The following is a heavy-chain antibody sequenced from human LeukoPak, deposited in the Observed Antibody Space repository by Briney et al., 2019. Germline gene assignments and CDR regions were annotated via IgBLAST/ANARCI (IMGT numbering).Heavy chain of an antibody. J-gene: IGHJ4*02. D-gene: IGHD1-26*01. CDR2: ISGSAGTT. V-gene: IGHV3-23*01. CDR3: ATCFFVSGSYYMEY. CDR1: GFTFSSYA. Sequence: GGSLRLSCAASGFTFSSYAMSWVRQAPGKGLEWVSAISGSAGTTFYADSVKGRFTISRDNAKSSLYLQMNSLRAEDAAVYYCATCFFVSGSYYMEYWGQGTLVTVSS.